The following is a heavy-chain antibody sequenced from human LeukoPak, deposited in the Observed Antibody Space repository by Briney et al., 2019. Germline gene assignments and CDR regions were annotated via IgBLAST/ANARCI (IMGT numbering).Heavy chain of an antibody. Sequence: ASVKVYCKASGYTFTSYDFSWVRQAPGQGLEWMGWISSYNGNTNYEQKLQGRVTMTTDTSTSTAYMELRSLRSDDTAIYYCAGVLDYYGSGSYIDYWGQGTLVTVSS. V-gene: IGHV1-18*01. CDR2: ISSYNGNT. CDR1: GYTFTSYD. CDR3: AGVLDYYGSGSYIDY. D-gene: IGHD3-10*01. J-gene: IGHJ4*02.